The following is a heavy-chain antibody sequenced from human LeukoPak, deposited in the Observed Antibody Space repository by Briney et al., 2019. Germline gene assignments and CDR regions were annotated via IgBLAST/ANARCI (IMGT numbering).Heavy chain of an antibody. CDR3: AKVAALSGIVWFDP. D-gene: IGHD6-6*01. CDR1: GFTFSSYA. V-gene: IGHV3-23*01. J-gene: IGHJ5*02. Sequence: GGSLRLSCAASGFTFSSYAMSWVRQPPGKGLEWVSAISSSGGSTYYADSVKGRFTISRDNSKNTLYLQMNSLRAEDTAVYYCAKVAALSGIVWFDPWGQGTLVTVSS. CDR2: ISSSGGST.